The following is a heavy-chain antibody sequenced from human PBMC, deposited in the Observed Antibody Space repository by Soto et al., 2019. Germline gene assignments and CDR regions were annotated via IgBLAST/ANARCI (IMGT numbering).Heavy chain of an antibody. CDR1: GGSISSGDYD. Sequence: PSETLSLTCTVSGGSISSGDYDWSWIRQPPGKGLEWIGYIYYSGSTYYNPSLKSRVTISVDTSKNQFSLKLSSVTAADTAVYYCARGSYYYDSSGYYQYWGQGTLATVSS. V-gene: IGHV4-30-4*01. CDR2: IYYSGST. J-gene: IGHJ4*02. CDR3: ARGSYYYDSSGYYQY. D-gene: IGHD3-22*01.